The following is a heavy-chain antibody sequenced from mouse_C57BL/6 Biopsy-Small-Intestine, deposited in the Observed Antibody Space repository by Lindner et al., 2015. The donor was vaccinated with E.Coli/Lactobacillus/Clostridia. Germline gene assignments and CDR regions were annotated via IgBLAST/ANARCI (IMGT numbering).Heavy chain of an antibody. V-gene: IGHV1-85*01. CDR2: IYTRDGST. Sequence: VQLQESGPELVKPGASVKLSCKASGYTFTSYDINWVKQRPGQGLEWIGWIYTRDGSTKYNEKFKGKATLTVDTSSSTAYMELHSLTSEDSAVYLCARSALLRSFFDYWGQGTTLTVSS. D-gene: IGHD1-1*01. J-gene: IGHJ2*01. CDR1: GYTFTSYD. CDR3: ARSALLRSFFDY.